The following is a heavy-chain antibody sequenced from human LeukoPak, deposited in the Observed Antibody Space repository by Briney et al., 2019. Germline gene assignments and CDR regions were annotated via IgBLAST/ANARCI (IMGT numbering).Heavy chain of an antibody. CDR2: MKKDGSEK. CDR3: TRDEF. CDR1: GFTFSNYW. V-gene: IGHV3-7*05. Sequence: GGSLRLSCAGPGFTFSNYWMSWVRQAPGKGLEWVANMKKDGSEKYYVDSVKGRFTISRGNAKNSLYLQMDSLRAEDTAVYYCTRDEFWGQGTMVTVSS. J-gene: IGHJ3*01.